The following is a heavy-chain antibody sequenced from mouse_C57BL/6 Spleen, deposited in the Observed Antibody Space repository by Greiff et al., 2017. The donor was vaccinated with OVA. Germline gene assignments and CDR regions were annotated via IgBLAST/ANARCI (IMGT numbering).Heavy chain of an antibody. V-gene: IGHV1-52*01. Sequence: VQLQQPGAELVRPGSSVKLSCKASGYTFTSYWMHWVKQRPIQGLEWIGNIDPSDSETHYNQKFKDKATLTVDKSSSTAYMQLSSLTSEDSAVYYCARGVYYGSSSYWYFDVWGTGTTVTVSA. CDR2: IDPSDSET. D-gene: IGHD1-1*01. CDR3: ARGVYYGSSSYWYFDV. CDR1: GYTFTSYW. J-gene: IGHJ1*03.